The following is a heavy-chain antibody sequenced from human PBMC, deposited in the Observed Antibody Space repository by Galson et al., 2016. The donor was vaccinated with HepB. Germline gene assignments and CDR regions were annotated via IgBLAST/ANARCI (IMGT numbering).Heavy chain of an antibody. CDR3: AKGVGVVISSGYFDY. CDR1: GFTFSTYW. Sequence: SLRLSCAASGFTFSTYWMHWVRQVPGMGLVWASRVNSDGSRTTYVDSVKGRFTISRDNAKNTLYLQMNSLRVEDTAVYYCAKGVGVVISSGYFDYWGQGTLVTVSS. D-gene: IGHD3-3*01. V-gene: IGHV3-74*01. J-gene: IGHJ4*02. CDR2: VNSDGSRT.